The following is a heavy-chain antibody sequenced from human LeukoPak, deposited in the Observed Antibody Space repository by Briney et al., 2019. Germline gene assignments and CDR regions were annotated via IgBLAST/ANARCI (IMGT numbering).Heavy chain of an antibody. CDR3: ARPLRGYSNGPGGY. J-gene: IGHJ4*02. CDR2: ISSSGTTI. Sequence: GGSLRLSCAASGFTFSDYYMSWIRQAPGRGLEWVSYISSSGTTIYYAASVKGRFTISRDNAKNSLYLQMNSLRAKDTAVYYCARPLRGYSNGPGGYWGQGTLVTVSS. V-gene: IGHV3-11*01. D-gene: IGHD4-11*01. CDR1: GFTFSDYY.